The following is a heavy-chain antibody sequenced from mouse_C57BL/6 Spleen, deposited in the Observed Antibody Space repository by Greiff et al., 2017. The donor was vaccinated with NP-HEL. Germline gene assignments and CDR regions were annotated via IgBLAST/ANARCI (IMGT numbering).Heavy chain of an antibody. J-gene: IGHJ4*01. CDR3: TREADYDGYAMDY. CDR1: GFTFSSYA. V-gene: IGHV5-9-1*02. CDR2: ISSGGDYI. D-gene: IGHD2-4*01. Sequence: EVQLQESGEGLVKPGGSLKLSCAASGFTFSSYAMSWVRQTPEKRLEWVAYISSGGDYIYYADTVKGRFTISRDNARNTLYLQMSSLKSEDTAMYYCTREADYDGYAMDYWGQGTSVTVSS.